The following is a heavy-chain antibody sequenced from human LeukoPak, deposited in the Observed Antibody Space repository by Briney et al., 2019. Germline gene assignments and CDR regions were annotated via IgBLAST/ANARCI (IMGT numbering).Heavy chain of an antibody. CDR1: GFTFSSYA. D-gene: IGHD3-22*01. CDR2: ISGSGGST. Sequence: GGSLRLSCAASGFTFSSYAMSWVRQAPGKGLELGSAISGSGGSTYYADSVKGRFTISRDNSKNTLYLQMNSLRAEDTAVYYCAKFRLPVYYYDSSGYYFDYWGQGTLVSVSS. CDR3: AKFRLPVYYYDSSGYYFDY. V-gene: IGHV3-23*01. J-gene: IGHJ4*02.